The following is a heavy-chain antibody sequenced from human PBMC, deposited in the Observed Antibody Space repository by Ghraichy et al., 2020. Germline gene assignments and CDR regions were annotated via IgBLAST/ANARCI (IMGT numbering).Heavy chain of an antibody. Sequence: SETLSLTCAVSGYSINTAYYWGWIRQPPGKGLEWIGSIYHSGSTYYNPSLSSRVTISLDPSKNQFSLKLTTVTAADTAAYYCARGSLTGTTLGDYWGQGILVTASS. V-gene: IGHV4-38-2*01. J-gene: IGHJ4*02. D-gene: IGHD1-7*01. CDR3: ARGSLTGTTLGDY. CDR2: IYHSGST. CDR1: GYSINTAYY.